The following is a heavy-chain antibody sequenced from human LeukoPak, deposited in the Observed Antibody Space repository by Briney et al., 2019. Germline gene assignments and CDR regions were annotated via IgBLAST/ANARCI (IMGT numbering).Heavy chain of an antibody. J-gene: IGHJ4*02. CDR1: GFTFSSYS. V-gene: IGHV3-21*01. Sequence: PGGSLRLSCAASGFTFSSYSMNWVRQAPGKGLEWVSSISSSSSYIYYADSVKGRFTISRDNAKNSLYLQMNSLRAEDTAVYYCARDSYRIAAAGFDYWGQGTLVTVSS. CDR2: ISSSSSYI. D-gene: IGHD6-13*01. CDR3: ARDSYRIAAAGFDY.